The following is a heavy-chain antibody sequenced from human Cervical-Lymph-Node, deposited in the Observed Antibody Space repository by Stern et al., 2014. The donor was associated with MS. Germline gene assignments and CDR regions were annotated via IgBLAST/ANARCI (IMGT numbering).Heavy chain of an antibody. CDR1: GGSISSGDYY. Sequence: VQLVESGPGLVKPSQTLSLTCTVSGGSISSGDYYWSWIRQPPGKGLEWTGYIYYSASTYYNPSLKSRVTISVDTSKNQFSLKLSSVTAADTAVYYCASANCSSTSCPNWFDPWGQGTLVTVSS. V-gene: IGHV4-30-4*01. D-gene: IGHD2-2*01. J-gene: IGHJ5*02. CDR2: IYYSAST. CDR3: ASANCSSTSCPNWFDP.